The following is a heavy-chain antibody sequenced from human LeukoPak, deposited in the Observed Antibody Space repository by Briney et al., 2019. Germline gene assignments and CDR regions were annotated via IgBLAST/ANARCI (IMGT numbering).Heavy chain of an antibody. Sequence: PSETLSLTCAVYGGSFSGYYWSWIRQPPGKGLEWIGEINHSGSTNYNPSLKSRVTISVDTSKNQFSLKLNSVTAADTAVYYCARVTFYTKEFDSWGQGTLVTVSS. J-gene: IGHJ4*02. CDR2: INHSGST. D-gene: IGHD2/OR15-2a*01. CDR1: GGSFSGYY. CDR3: ARVTFYTKEFDS. V-gene: IGHV4-34*01.